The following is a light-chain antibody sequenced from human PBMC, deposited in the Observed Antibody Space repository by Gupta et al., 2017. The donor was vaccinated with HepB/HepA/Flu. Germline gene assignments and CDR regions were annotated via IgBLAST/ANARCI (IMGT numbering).Light chain of an antibody. Sequence: DIVMTQTPLSLSVTPGQPASISCKSSQSLLHSSGETYLYWFLQKPGQPPQLLIHEVSKRFSGVPERFSGSGSGTDFTLKINRVETEDVGVYYCMQSVQPPLTFDGGTKVEIK. CDR3: MQSVQPPLT. V-gene: IGKV2D-29*01. J-gene: IGKJ4*01. CDR2: EVS. CDR1: QSLLHSSGETY.